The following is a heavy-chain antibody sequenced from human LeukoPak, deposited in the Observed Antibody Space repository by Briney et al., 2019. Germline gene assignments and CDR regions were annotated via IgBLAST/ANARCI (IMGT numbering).Heavy chain of an antibody. V-gene: IGHV3-23*01. D-gene: IGHD5-18*01. CDR3: AKGLRFISGIQLWLLDAFDI. CDR1: GFTFSSYA. J-gene: IGHJ3*02. Sequence: PGGSLRLSCAASGFTFSSYAMSWVRQAPGKGLEWVSAISGSGGSTYYADSVKGRFTISRDNSKNTLYLQMNSLRAEDTAVYYCAKGLRFISGIQLWLLDAFDIWGQGTMVTVSS. CDR2: ISGSGGST.